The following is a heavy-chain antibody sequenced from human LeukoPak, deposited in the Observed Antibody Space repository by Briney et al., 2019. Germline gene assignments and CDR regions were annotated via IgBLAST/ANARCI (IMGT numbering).Heavy chain of an antibody. V-gene: IGHV1-69*05. J-gene: IGHJ4*02. D-gene: IGHD5-24*01. Sequence: GASVKVSCKASGGTFSSYAISWVRQAPGQGLEWMGGIIPIFGTANYAQKFQGGVTMTRDTSTSTVYMELSSLRSEDTAVYYCANEEAGRYNFDYWGQGTLVTVSS. CDR2: IIPIFGTA. CDR1: GGTFSSYA. CDR3: ANEEAGRYNFDY.